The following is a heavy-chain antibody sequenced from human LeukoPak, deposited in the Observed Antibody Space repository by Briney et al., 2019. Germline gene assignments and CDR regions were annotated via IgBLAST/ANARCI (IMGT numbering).Heavy chain of an antibody. D-gene: IGHD6-6*01. CDR2: ISAYNGNT. CDR1: GYTFTSYG. J-gene: IGHJ4*02. CDR3: ARGLNEEYSSSSGGGDY. Sequence: GASVKVSCKASGYTFTSYGISWVRQAPGQGLEWMGWISAYNGNTNYAQKLQGRVTMTTDTSTSTAYMELRSLRSDDTAVYYCARGLNEEYSSSSGGGDYWGQGTLVTVSS. V-gene: IGHV1-18*01.